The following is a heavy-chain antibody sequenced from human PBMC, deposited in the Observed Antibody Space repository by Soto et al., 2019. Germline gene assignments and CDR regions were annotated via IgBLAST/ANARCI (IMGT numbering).Heavy chain of an antibody. J-gene: IGHJ6*03. Sequence: ASVKVSCKASGYTFTSYGISWVRQAPGQGLEWMGWISAYNGNTNYAQKLQGRVTMNTDTSTRPAYMELRSLRSHDTAVYYCASAAFGVVTSYRERTQHPTLKDYYYMDVWGKGTTVTVSS. D-gene: IGHD3-3*01. V-gene: IGHV1-18*01. CDR1: GYTFTSYG. CDR2: ISAYNGNT. CDR3: ASAAFGVVTSYRERTQHPTLKDYYYMDV.